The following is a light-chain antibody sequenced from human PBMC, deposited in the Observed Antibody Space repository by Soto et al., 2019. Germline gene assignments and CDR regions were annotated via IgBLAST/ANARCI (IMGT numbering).Light chain of an antibody. CDR3: QQRSNWPST. CDR1: QSASGY. V-gene: IGKV3-11*01. J-gene: IGKJ4*01. Sequence: EIVLTQSPATLSLSPGNRATLSCRASQSASGYLAWYQQKPGQAPRLLLYDASNRATGIPARFSGSGSGTVFTLTITSLEPEDFGVYYCQQRSNWPSTFGGGTKVEI. CDR2: DAS.